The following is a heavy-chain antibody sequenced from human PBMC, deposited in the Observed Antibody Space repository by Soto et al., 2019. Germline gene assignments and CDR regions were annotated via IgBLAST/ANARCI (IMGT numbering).Heavy chain of an antibody. CDR1: GGSISSSNW. CDR2: IYHSGST. V-gene: IGHV4-4*02. CDR3: ARTAVAGTRFAY. D-gene: IGHD6-19*01. Sequence: QVQLQESGPGLVKPSGTLSLTCAVSGGSISSSNWWSWVRQPPGKGLEWIGEIYHSGSTNYNPSLKSRVTRSVDKSKNQLSVKLSSVTAADTAVYYCARTAVAGTRFAYWGQGTLVTVSS. J-gene: IGHJ4*02.